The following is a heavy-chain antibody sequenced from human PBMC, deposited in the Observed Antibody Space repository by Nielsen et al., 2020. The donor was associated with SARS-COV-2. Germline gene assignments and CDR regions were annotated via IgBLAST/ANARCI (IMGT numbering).Heavy chain of an antibody. J-gene: IGHJ4*02. CDR3: ASTYYYGSGPFDY. CDR2: IYSGGSI. V-gene: IGHV3-66*01. Sequence: GESLKISCAASGFTVSSNYMSWVRQAPGKGLEWVSVIYSGGSIYYADSVKGRFTISRDNAKNSLYLQMNSLRAEDTAVYYCASTYYYGSGPFDYWGQGTLVTVSS. D-gene: IGHD3-10*01. CDR1: GFTVSSNY.